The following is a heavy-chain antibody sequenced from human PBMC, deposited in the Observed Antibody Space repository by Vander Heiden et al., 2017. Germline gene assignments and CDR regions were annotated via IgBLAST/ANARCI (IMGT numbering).Heavy chain of an antibody. CDR3: AKDTAYSGSYYPFDY. Sequence: DVQLVESGGGLVQPGRSLRLSCAASGSTFDDYAMHWVRQAPGKGLEWVSGISWNSGSIGYADSVKGRFTISRDNAKNSLYLQMNSLRAEDTALYYCAKDTAYSGSYYPFDYWGQGTLVTVSS. CDR1: GSTFDDYA. D-gene: IGHD1-26*01. CDR2: ISWNSGSI. J-gene: IGHJ4*02. V-gene: IGHV3-9*01.